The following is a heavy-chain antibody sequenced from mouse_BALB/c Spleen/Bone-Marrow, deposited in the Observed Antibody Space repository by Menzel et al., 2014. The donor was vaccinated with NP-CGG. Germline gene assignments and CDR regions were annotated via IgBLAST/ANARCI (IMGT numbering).Heavy chain of an antibody. V-gene: IGHV1-82*01. CDR2: IYPGDGDT. Sequence: QVQLQQSGPELVKPGASVKISCKASGYAFSSSWMNWVKQRPGQDLEWIGRIYPGDGDTNYNVKFKGKATLTADKSSSTAYMQLSSLTSVDSAVYFCARXXGYRTMDYWGQGTSVTVSS. D-gene: IGHD2-3*01. CDR3: ARXXGYRTMDY. CDR1: GYAFSSSW. J-gene: IGHJ4*01.